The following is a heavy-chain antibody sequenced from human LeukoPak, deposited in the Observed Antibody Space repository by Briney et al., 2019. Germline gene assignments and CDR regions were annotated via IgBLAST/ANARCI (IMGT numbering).Heavy chain of an antibody. D-gene: IGHD6-19*01. CDR2: IYYSGST. Sequence: KPSETLSLTCTVSGGSISSSSYYWGWIRQPPGKGLEWIGSIYYSGSTYYNPSLKSRVTISVDTSKNQFSLKLSSVTAADTAVYYCARSKQWLVLYGMDVWGQGTTVTVSS. V-gene: IGHV4-39*01. CDR1: GGSISSSSYY. CDR3: ARSKQWLVLYGMDV. J-gene: IGHJ6*02.